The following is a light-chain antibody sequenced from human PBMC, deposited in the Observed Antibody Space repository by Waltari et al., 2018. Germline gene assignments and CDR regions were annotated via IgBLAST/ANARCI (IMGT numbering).Light chain of an antibody. CDR3: QQLHSYLPIT. CDR2: GAS. Sequence: DIQLTQSPSFLSASVGDRVTITCRASQDISSFLAWYQQKPGRAPKLLIYGASSLKSGVPSRFSGSGSGTEFTLTISSLQPEDSATYYCQQLHSYLPITFGQGTRLEIK. J-gene: IGKJ5*01. V-gene: IGKV1-9*01. CDR1: QDISSF.